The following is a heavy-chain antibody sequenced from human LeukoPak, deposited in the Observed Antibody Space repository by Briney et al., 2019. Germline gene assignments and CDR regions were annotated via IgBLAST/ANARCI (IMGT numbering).Heavy chain of an antibody. D-gene: IGHD3-22*01. J-gene: IGHJ3*02. V-gene: IGHV4-39*07. CDR3: ARVHDRRGAFDI. Sequence: PSETLSLTCTVSGGSISSSSYYWGWIRQPPGKGLEWIGSIYHDGSTYNHPSLKSRVSISVDTSKKQFSLKLSSVTAADTAVYYCARVHDRRGAFDIWGQGTRVTVSS. CDR2: IYHDGST. CDR1: GGSISSSSYY.